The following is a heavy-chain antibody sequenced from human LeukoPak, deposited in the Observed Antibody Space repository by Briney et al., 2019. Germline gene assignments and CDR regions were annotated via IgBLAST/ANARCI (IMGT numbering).Heavy chain of an antibody. V-gene: IGHV3-7*01. J-gene: IGHJ4*02. D-gene: IGHD3-10*01. CDR1: GFTFSSYW. CDR2: IKQDGSEK. Sequence: PGGSLKLSCAASGFTFSSYWMSWVRQAPGKGLEWVAKIKQDGSEKYYVDSVKGRFTISRDNAKNSLYLQMNSLRAEDTAVYYCARDDIKEQHVLLWFGVPGYWGQGTLVTVSS. CDR3: ARDDIKEQHVLLWFGVPGY.